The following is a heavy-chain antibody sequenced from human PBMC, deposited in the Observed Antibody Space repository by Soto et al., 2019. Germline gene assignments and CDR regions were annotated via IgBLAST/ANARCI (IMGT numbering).Heavy chain of an antibody. CDR1: GFNFDNYG. J-gene: IGHJ4*02. V-gene: IGHV3-30*18. Sequence: HPGGSLRFSCQASGFNFDNYGMHWVRQAPGKGLEWVAVITYDGSFQYYADSVKGRFTISRDNSKNTLFLHLNTLKPEDTAVYHCAKDRVGGTFYTPLGFWGQGTLVTVSS. D-gene: IGHD1-7*01. CDR3: AKDRVGGTFYTPLGF. CDR2: ITYDGSFQ.